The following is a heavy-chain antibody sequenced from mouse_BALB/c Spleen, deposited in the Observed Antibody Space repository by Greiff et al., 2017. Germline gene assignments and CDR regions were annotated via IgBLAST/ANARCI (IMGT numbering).Heavy chain of an antibody. CDR2: ISSGSSTI. V-gene: IGHV5-17*02. CDR1: GFTFSSFG. J-gene: IGHJ3*01. Sequence: EVQRVESGGGLVQPGGSRKLSCAASGFTFSSFGMHWVRQAPEKGLEWVAYISSGSSTIYYADTVKGRFTISRDNPKNTLFLQMTSLRSEDTAMYYCARGPRGFAYWGQGTLVTVSA. CDR3: ARGPRGFAY.